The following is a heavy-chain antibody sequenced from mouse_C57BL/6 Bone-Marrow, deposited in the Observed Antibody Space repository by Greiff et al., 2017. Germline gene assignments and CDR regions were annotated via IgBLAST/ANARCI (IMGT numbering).Heavy chain of an antibody. Sequence: QVQLQPSGAELARPGASVKLSCKASGYTFTSYGISWVKQRTGQGLEWIGEIYPRSGNTYYNEKFKGKATLTADKSSSTAYMELRSLTSEDSAVYFCARGFITTLDYWGQGTSVTVSS. D-gene: IGHD1-1*01. V-gene: IGHV1-81*01. CDR3: ARGFITTLDY. CDR2: IYPRSGNT. CDR1: GYTFTSYG. J-gene: IGHJ4*01.